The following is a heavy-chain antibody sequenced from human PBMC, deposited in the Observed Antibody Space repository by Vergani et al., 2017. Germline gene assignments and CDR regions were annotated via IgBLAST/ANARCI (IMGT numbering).Heavy chain of an antibody. Sequence: EVQLVESGGGLVKPGGSLRLSCAASGFTFSSYSMNWVRQAPGKGLEWVSSISSSSSYIYYADSVKGRFTITRDNAKNSLYLQMNSLIAEHTAVYYCASLPESVCDVWSGYYTVWFDPWGQGTLVTVSS. J-gene: IGHJ5*02. CDR1: GFTFSSYS. CDR3: ASLPESVCDVWSGYYTVWFDP. V-gene: IGHV3-21*01. CDR2: ISSSSSYI. D-gene: IGHD3-3*01.